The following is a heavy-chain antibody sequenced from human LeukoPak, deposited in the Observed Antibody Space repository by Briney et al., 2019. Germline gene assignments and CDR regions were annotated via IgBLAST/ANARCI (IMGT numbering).Heavy chain of an antibody. CDR3: ARSRRGYSGFHFDY. CDR1: GYTFTSYD. CDR2: MNPNSGNT. Sequence: ASVKVSCKASGYTFTSYDINWVQQATGQGLEWMGWMNPNSGNTGYAQKFQGRVTMTRNTSISTAYMELSSLRSEDTAVYYCARSRRGYSGFHFDYWGQGTLVTVSS. J-gene: IGHJ4*02. D-gene: IGHD5-12*01. V-gene: IGHV1-8*01.